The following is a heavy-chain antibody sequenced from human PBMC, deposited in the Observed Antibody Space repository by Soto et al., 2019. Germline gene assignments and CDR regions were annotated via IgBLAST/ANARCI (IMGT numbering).Heavy chain of an antibody. J-gene: IGHJ5*01. CDR1: GGSINTYY. CDR3: AIAVDCRHGICSFWFDF. D-gene: IGHD3-10*02. CDR2: IHHSGST. V-gene: IGHV4-59*01. Sequence: PSETLSLTCAVSGGSINTYYWSWVRQPPGKGLEWIGNIHHSGSTNYNPSLNSRVTISMDTSKNKLSLWLNSVTAADTAVYYCAIAVDCRHGICSFWFDFWGQGTLVTVSS.